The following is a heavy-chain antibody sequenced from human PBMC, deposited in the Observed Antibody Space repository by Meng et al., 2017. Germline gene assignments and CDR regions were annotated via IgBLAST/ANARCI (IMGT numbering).Heavy chain of an antibody. J-gene: IGHJ1*01. CDR1: GGSFSSGNW. Sequence: QMQLQESGPGLVKPSVTLSLTCAVPGGSFSSGNWWGWVRQPPGKGLDWIGEIFHTGNTNYNPSLQSRVSLSIDKSKSQFSLKMISVTAADTAIYYCVNYCSGGKCSPNEKTQHWGQGTLVTVSS. CDR2: IFHTGNT. CDR3: VNYCSGGKCSPNEKTQH. D-gene: IGHD2-15*01. V-gene: IGHV4-4*02.